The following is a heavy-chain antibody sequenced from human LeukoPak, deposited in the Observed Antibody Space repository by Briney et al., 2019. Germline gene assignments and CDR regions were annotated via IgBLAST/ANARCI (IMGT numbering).Heavy chain of an antibody. CDR1: GFTFSSYA. D-gene: IGHD4-17*01. CDR2: ISGSGGST. Sequence: YPGGSLRLSCAASGFTFSSYAMSWVRQAPGKGLEWVSAISGSGGSTYYADSVKGRFTISRDNYNNTLYLQMNSLRAEDTAVYYCAKDSPHTVTTRDYFDYWGQGTLVTVSS. CDR3: AKDSPHTVTTRDYFDY. V-gene: IGHV3-23*01. J-gene: IGHJ4*02.